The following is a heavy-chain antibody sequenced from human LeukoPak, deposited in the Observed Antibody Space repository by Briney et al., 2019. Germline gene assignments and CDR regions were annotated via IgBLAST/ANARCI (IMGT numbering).Heavy chain of an antibody. CDR3: ARVKGVAAAGVYYYYYGMDV. D-gene: IGHD6-13*01. Sequence: PSETLSLTCTVSGGSISSYYWSWIRQLPGKGLEWIGYIYYSGSTNYNPSLKSRVTISVDTSKNQFSLKLSSVTAADTAVYYCARVKGVAAAGVYYYYYGMDVWGQGTTVTVSS. V-gene: IGHV4-59*01. J-gene: IGHJ6*02. CDR1: GGSISSYY. CDR2: IYYSGST.